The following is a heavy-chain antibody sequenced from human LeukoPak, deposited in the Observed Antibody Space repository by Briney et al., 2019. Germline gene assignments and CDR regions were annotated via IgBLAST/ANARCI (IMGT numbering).Heavy chain of an antibody. Sequence: ASVQVSCKASGCTLNSYVISWVRQAPGQGLEWMGVIIPISGTTNYEQKFQGRVTITTDKYTSTAYMELSSLRSEDTAVYYCATLCCGSYYMDVWGKGTTVTVSS. J-gene: IGHJ6*03. CDR3: ATLCCGSYYMDV. CDR2: IIPISGTT. CDR1: GCTLNSYV. D-gene: IGHD2-15*01. V-gene: IGHV1-69*05.